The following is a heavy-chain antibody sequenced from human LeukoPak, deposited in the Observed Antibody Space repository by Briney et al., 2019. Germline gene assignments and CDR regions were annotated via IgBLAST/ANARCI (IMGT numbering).Heavy chain of an antibody. CDR3: ARELGYYYGSGSYYTWFDP. V-gene: IGHV1-18*01. Sequence: GASVKVSCKASGYTFTSYGISWVRQAPGQGLEWMGWISAYNGNTNYAQKLQGRVTMTTDTSTSTAYMELRSLRSDDTAVYYCARELGYYYGSGSYYTWFDPWGQGTLVTVSS. D-gene: IGHD3-10*01. CDR1: GYTFTSYG. J-gene: IGHJ5*02. CDR2: ISAYNGNT.